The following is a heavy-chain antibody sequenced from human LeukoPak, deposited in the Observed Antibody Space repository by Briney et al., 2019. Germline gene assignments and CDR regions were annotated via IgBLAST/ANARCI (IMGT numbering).Heavy chain of an antibody. CDR1: GGSISSSSYY. D-gene: IGHD6-19*01. J-gene: IGHJ6*03. CDR3: ARIVAGTYYYYYYMDV. Sequence: SETLSLTCTVSGGSISSSSYYWGWIRQPPGKGLEWIGSIYYSGSTYYNPSLKSRVTMSVDTSKNQFSLKLSSVTAADTAVYYCARIVAGTYYYYYYMDVWGKGTTVTISS. V-gene: IGHV4-39*07. CDR2: IYYSGST.